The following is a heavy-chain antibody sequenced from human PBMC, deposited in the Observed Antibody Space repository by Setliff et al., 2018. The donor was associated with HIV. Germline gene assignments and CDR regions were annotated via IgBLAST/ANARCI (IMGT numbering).Heavy chain of an antibody. CDR1: GFTFSSYA. Sequence: GGSLRLSCAASGFTFSSYAMTWVRQAPGKGLEWVSAIGGSTGSTYYADSVKGRFTISTDNSKNTLYLQMNSLRAEDTAVYYCAKPLTQWGVSPYHYAVDVWGQGTTVTVSS. V-gene: IGHV3-23*01. D-gene: IGHD1-26*01. CDR3: AKPLTQWGVSPYHYAVDV. CDR2: IGGSTGST. J-gene: IGHJ6*02.